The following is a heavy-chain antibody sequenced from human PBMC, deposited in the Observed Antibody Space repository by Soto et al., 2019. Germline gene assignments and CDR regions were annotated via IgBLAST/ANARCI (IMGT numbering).Heavy chain of an antibody. D-gene: IGHD1-1*01. CDR3: ARGLSENEQDRDAFDI. Sequence: ASVKVSCKASGYTFTGYYMQWVRQAPGQGLEWMGWINPNSGGTNYAQKFQGWVTMTRDTSISTAYMELSRLRSDDTAVYYCARGLSENEQDRDAFDIWGQGTMVTVSS. CDR2: INPNSGGT. V-gene: IGHV1-2*04. CDR1: GYTFTGYY. J-gene: IGHJ3*02.